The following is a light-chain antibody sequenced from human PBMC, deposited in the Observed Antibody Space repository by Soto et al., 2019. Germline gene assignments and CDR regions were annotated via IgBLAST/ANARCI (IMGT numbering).Light chain of an antibody. Sequence: QSALTQPASVSGSPGQSITISCTGTRSDFGHYDYVSWYQHHPGKAPKLIIYDVSSRPSGISNRFSGSKSGNTASLVISGLQAEDEADYYCCSYAGSSTFYVFGTGTKVTVL. J-gene: IGLJ1*01. CDR1: RSDFGHYDY. V-gene: IGLV2-14*03. CDR2: DVS. CDR3: CSYAGSSTFYV.